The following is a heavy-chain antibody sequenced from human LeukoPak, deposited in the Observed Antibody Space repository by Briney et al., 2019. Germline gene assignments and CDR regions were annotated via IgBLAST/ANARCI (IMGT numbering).Heavy chain of an antibody. CDR3: AKDRSIWFGELLEDAFDI. Sequence: PGGSLRLSCAASGFTFSSYAMSWVRQAPGKGLEWVSAISGSGGSTYYADSVKGRFTISRDNSKNTLYLQMNSLRAEDTAVYYCAKDRSIWFGELLEDAFDIWGQGTMVTVSS. D-gene: IGHD3-10*01. CDR1: GFTFSSYA. CDR2: ISGSGGST. V-gene: IGHV3-23*01. J-gene: IGHJ3*02.